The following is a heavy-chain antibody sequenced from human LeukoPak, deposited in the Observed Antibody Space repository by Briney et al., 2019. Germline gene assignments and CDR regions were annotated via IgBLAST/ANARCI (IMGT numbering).Heavy chain of an antibody. CDR3: ARIGVLEWFTPSYYFDY. CDR2: ISAYNGNT. Sequence: GASVKVSCKASGYTFTSYGISWVRQAPGQGLEWMGGISAYNGNTNYAQKLQGRVTMTTGTSTSTAYMELRSLRSDDTAVYYCARIGVLEWFTPSYYFDYWGQGTLVTVSS. J-gene: IGHJ4*02. D-gene: IGHD3-3*01. V-gene: IGHV1-18*01. CDR1: GYTFTSYG.